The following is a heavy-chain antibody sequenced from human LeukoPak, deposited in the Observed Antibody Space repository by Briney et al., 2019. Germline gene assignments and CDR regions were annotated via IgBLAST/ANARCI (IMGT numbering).Heavy chain of an antibody. CDR2: INHSGST. V-gene: IGHV4-39*07. D-gene: IGHD6-13*01. CDR3: ARESSTVSSDAFDI. Sequence: PSETLSLTCTVSGGSISSSSYYWGWIRQPPGKGLEWIGEINHSGSTNYNPSLKSRVAISVDTSKNQFSLKLSSVTAADTAVYYCARESSTVSSDAFDIWGQGTMVTVSS. CDR1: GGSISSSSYY. J-gene: IGHJ3*02.